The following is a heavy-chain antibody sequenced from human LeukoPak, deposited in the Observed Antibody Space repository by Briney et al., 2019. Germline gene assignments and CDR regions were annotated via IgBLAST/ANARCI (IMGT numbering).Heavy chain of an antibody. V-gene: IGHV3-30*18. J-gene: IGHJ4*02. CDR3: ANWNDDNFDY. D-gene: IGHD1-1*01. Sequence: GGSLRLSCAASGFTFSDYYMSWIRQAPGKGLEWVAVISYDGSNKYYADSVKGRFTISRDNSKNTLYLQMNSLRAEDTAVYYCANWNDDNFDYWGQGTLVTVSS. CDR2: ISYDGSNK. CDR1: GFTFSDYY.